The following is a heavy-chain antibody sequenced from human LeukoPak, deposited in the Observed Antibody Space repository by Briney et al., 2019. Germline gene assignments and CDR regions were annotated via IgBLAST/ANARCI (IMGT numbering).Heavy chain of an antibody. CDR2: ISSKGGST. J-gene: IGHJ4*02. CDR3: ARGGIAVAGTCHY. Sequence: GGSLRLSCAASGFTFSSYAMHWVRQAPGKGLEYVSAISSKGGSTYYANSVKGRFTISRDNSKNTLYLQMGSLRAGDMAVYYCARGGIAVAGTCHYWGQGTLVTVSS. CDR1: GFTFSSYA. D-gene: IGHD6-19*01. V-gene: IGHV3-64*01.